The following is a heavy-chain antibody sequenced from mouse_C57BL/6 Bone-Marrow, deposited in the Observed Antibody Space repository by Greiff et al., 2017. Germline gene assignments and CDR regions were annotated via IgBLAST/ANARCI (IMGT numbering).Heavy chain of an antibody. CDR3: AGLLRTYFDV. D-gene: IGHD2-3*01. CDR2: IWSGGST. V-gene: IGHV2-4*01. CDR1: GFSLTSYG. Sequence: VQLQQSGPGLVQPSQSLSITCTVSGFSLTSYGVHWVRQPPGKGLEWLGVIWSGGSTDYNAAFISRLSISKDNSKSQVFFKMNSLQADDTAIYYCAGLLRTYFDVWGTGTTVTVSS. J-gene: IGHJ1*03.